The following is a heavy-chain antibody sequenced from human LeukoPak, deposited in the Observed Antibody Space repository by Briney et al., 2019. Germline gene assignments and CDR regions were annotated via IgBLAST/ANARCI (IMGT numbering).Heavy chain of an antibody. CDR3: AIINHPDGRVY. CDR2: VYAGNSDA. V-gene: IGHV5-51*01. CDR1: GYPFTTSW. D-gene: IGHD5-24*01. J-gene: IGHJ4*02. Sequence: GESLKISCQGFGYPFTTSWIGWVRQLPGKGLEWTAIVYAGNSDAKYSPSFQGQVSISTDRSISTAYLHWSSLKASDTAIYYCAIINHPDGRVYWGQGTLVTVSS.